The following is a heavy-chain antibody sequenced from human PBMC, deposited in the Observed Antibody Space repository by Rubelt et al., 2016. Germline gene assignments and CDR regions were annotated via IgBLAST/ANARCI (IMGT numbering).Heavy chain of an antibody. CDR1: GFTFSSHG. D-gene: IGHD3-16*01. V-gene: IGHV3-21*05. Sequence: VQLVESGGGVVQPGGSLRLSCAASGFTFSSHGMHWVRQAPGKGLEWVSYISRSSSYTNYADSVKGRFTISRDDAKNSLYLQMNSLRAEDTAVYYCASPTGGDGPVWGQGTTVTVSS. J-gene: IGHJ6*02. CDR2: ISRSSSYT. CDR3: ASPTGGDGPV.